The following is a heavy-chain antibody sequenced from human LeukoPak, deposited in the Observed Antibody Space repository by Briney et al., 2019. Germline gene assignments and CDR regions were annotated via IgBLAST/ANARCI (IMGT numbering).Heavy chain of an antibody. D-gene: IGHD3-10*01. Sequence: VSVKVSCKASGYTFTSYDINWVRQATGQGLEWMGWINAGNGNTKYSQKFQGRVTITRDTSASTAYMELSSLRSEDTAVYYCARDRANYYGSGSDYYFDYWGQGTLVTVSS. J-gene: IGHJ4*02. CDR2: INAGNGNT. V-gene: IGHV1-3*01. CDR3: ARDRANYYGSGSDYYFDY. CDR1: GYTFTSYD.